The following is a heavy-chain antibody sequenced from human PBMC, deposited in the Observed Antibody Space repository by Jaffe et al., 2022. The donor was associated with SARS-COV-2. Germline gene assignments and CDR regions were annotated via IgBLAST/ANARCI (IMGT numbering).Heavy chain of an antibody. V-gene: IGHV3-49*04. CDR1: GFTFRDYP. CDR3: AREKVVVVLAAIQEAVGVSMDV. CDR2: IRSKANGGTT. D-gene: IGHD2-15*01. Sequence: EVQLVESGGGLVQPGRSLRLSCTGSGFTFRDYPLTWVRQAPGQGLEWVGFIRSKANGGTTEYAASVKGRFTISRDDSKSIAYLQMDSLQTEDTAVYYCAREKVVVVLAAIQEAVGVSMDVWGQGTTVTVSS. J-gene: IGHJ6*02.